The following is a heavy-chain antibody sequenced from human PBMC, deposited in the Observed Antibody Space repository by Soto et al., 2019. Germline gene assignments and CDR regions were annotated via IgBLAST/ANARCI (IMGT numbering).Heavy chain of an antibody. CDR1: GYTFTGFY. V-gene: IGHV1-2*04. Sequence: QVQLVQSGAEVKKPGASVKVSCKASGYTFTGFYMHWVRQAPGQGLEWMGWISPNSGGTNYAQKFQGWVTMTRDTSISTAYMELSRLRSDDTAVYYCARETVDYGGGFDYWGQGTLVTVSS. CDR2: ISPNSGGT. CDR3: ARETVDYGGGFDY. D-gene: IGHD3-9*01. J-gene: IGHJ4*02.